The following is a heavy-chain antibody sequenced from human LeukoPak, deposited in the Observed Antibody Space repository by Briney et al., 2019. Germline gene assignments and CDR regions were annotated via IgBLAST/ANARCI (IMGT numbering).Heavy chain of an antibody. D-gene: IGHD2-2*01. V-gene: IGHV4-59*01. CDR2: IYYSGST. Sequence: PSETLSLTCSVSGGSISSYYWSWIRRPPGKGLEWIEYIYYSGSTNYNPSLKSRVTISVDTSKNQFSLKLSSVTAADTAVYYCARVKPLTSRGGNWFDPWGQGTLVTVSS. J-gene: IGHJ5*02. CDR3: ARVKPLTSRGGNWFDP. CDR1: GGSISSYY.